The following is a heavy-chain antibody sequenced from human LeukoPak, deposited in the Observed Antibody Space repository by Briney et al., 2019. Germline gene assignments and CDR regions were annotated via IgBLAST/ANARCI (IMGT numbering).Heavy chain of an antibody. CDR3: ARSLGVYDILTGYYISAFDI. CDR1: GYTFTSYD. Sequence: ASVKVSCKASGYTFTSYDINWVRQATGQGLEWMGWMNPNSGNTGYAQKFQGRVTMTRNTSISTAYMELSSLRSEDTAVYYCARSLGVYDILTGYYISAFDIWGQGTMVTVSS. J-gene: IGHJ3*02. CDR2: MNPNSGNT. V-gene: IGHV1-8*01. D-gene: IGHD3-9*01.